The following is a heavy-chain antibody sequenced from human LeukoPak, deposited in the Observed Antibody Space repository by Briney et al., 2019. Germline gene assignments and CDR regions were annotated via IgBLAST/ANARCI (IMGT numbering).Heavy chain of an antibody. D-gene: IGHD6-6*01. V-gene: IGHV1-69*04. Sequence: SVKVCCKASGGTFSSYAISWVRQAPGQGLEWMGRIIPIFGIANYAQKFQGRVTITADKSTSTAYMELSSLRSEDTAVYYCARGVAARNGFDYWGQGTLVTVSS. J-gene: IGHJ4*02. CDR3: ARGVAARNGFDY. CDR2: IIPIFGIA. CDR1: GGTFSSYA.